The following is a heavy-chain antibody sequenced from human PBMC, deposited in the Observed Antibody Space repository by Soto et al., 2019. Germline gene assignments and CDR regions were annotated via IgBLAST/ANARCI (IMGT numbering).Heavy chain of an antibody. CDR3: PTGRGWRDY. V-gene: IGHV1-8*01. D-gene: IGHD6-19*01. Sequence: ASVKVSCKASGYSFTSYDINWVRQATGQGLEWMGWMDPKTGTTDYGQKFKGRVTMNRNTSISTAYMELSSLTSEDPAVDYCPTGRGWRDYWGQGTLVT. J-gene: IGHJ4*02. CDR1: GYSFTSYD. CDR2: MDPKTGTT.